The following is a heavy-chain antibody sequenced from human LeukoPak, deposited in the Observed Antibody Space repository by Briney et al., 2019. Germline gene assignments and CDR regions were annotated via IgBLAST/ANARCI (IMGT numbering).Heavy chain of an antibody. D-gene: IGHD2-8*02. J-gene: IGHJ4*02. CDR3: ARSNSAGGRQLFTEYYYFDY. CDR1: GGSISSSSYY. CDR2: IYYSGST. V-gene: IGHV4-39*01. Sequence: SETLSLTCTVSGGSISSSSYYWGWIRQPPGKGLEWIGSIYYSGSTYYNPSLKSRVTISVDTSKNQFSLKLSSVTAADTAVYYCARSNSAGGRQLFTEYYYFDYWGQGTLVTVSS.